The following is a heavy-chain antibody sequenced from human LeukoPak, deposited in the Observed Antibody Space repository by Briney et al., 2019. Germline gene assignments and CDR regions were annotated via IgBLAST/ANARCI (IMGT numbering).Heavy chain of an antibody. CDR2: IYYSGST. D-gene: IGHD1-1*01. J-gene: IGHJ3*02. Sequence: KPSETLSLTCTVSGGSISSYYWSWIRQPPGKGLEWIGYIYYSGSTYYNPSLKSRVTISVDTSKNQFSLKLSSVTAADTAVYYCAREGGTTGTTSAFDIWGQGTMVTVSS. CDR3: AREGGTTGTTSAFDI. CDR1: GGSISSYY. V-gene: IGHV4-59*12.